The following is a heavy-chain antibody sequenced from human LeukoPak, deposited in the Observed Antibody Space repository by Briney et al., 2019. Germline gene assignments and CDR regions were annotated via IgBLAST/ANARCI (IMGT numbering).Heavy chain of an antibody. Sequence: GESLKISCKGSGYSFASYWIGWVRQMPGKGLEWMGVVYPGDSDTRYSPSFQGQVTISADRSISTAYLQWSSLKASDTAMYYCARGHLYDYSSTSYYFDYWGQGTLVTVSS. CDR3: ARGHLYDYSSTSYYFDY. D-gene: IGHD6-13*01. CDR2: VYPGDSDT. J-gene: IGHJ4*02. V-gene: IGHV5-51*01. CDR1: GYSFASYW.